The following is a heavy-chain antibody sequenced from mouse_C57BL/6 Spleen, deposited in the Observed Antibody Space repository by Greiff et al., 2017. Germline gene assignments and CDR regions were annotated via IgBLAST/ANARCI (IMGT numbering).Heavy chain of an antibody. V-gene: IGHV1-64*01. CDR2: IHPNSGST. CDR3: SPIYDGYYVFAY. CDR1: GYTFTSYW. J-gene: IGHJ3*01. Sequence: QVQLQQPGAELVKPGASVKLSCKASGYTFTSYWMHWVKQRPGQGLEWIGMIHPNSGSTNYNEKFKSKATLTVDKSSSTAYMQLSSLTSEDSAVYDCSPIYDGYYVFAYWGQGTLVTVSA. D-gene: IGHD2-3*01.